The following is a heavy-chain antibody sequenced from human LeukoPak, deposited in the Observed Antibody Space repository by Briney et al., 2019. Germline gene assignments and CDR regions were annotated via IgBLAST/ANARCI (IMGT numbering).Heavy chain of an antibody. CDR3: ARIGRELLHLGIDY. Sequence: GGSLRLSCAVSGFTFSDYAMSWVRQAPGKGLEWVSHISGSGGSTYYADSVKGRFTISRDNSKNTLYLQMNSLRAEDTAVYYCARIGRELLHLGIDYWGQGTLVTVSS. D-gene: IGHD1-26*01. V-gene: IGHV3-23*01. CDR2: ISGSGGST. J-gene: IGHJ4*02. CDR1: GFTFSDYA.